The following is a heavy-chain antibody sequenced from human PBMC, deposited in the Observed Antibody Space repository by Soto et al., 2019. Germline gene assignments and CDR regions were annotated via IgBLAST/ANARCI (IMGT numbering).Heavy chain of an antibody. D-gene: IGHD5-18*01. J-gene: IGHJ4*02. CDR1: GGSFSGYY. V-gene: IGHV4-34*01. CDR3: ARGARYSYGFRPFDY. CDR2: INHSGST. Sequence: PSETLSLTCAVYGGSFSGYYWSWIRQPPGKGLEWIGEINHSGSTNYNPSLKSRVTISVDTSKNQFSLKLSSVTAADTAVYYCARGARYSYGFRPFDYWGQGTLVTVPS.